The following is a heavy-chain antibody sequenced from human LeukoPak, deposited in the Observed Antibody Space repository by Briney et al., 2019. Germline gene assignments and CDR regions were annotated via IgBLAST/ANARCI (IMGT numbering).Heavy chain of an antibody. CDR3: AGGGEAARSLAY. CDR2: IFNGGTT. CDR1: GVTSNY. D-gene: IGHD6-6*01. Sequence: QPGGSLRLSCAASGVTSNYMTWVRQAPGKGLEWVSVIFNGGTTYYADSVKGRFTISRDNSKSTLFVYLQMNSLRTDDTALYYCAGGGEAARSLAYWGQGALVTVSS. J-gene: IGHJ4*02. V-gene: IGHV3-66*02.